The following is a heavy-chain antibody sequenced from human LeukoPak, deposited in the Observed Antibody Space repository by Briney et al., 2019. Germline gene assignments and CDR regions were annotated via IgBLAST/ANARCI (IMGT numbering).Heavy chain of an antibody. Sequence: GASVKVSCKASGGTFSSYAISWVRQAPGQGLEWMGGIIPIFGTANYAQKFQGRVTITADESTSTAYMELSSLRSEDTAVYYCARESDSWSGYYTYYFDYWGQGTLVTVSS. J-gene: IGHJ4*02. CDR3: ARESDSWSGYYTYYFDY. D-gene: IGHD3-3*01. CDR2: IIPIFGTA. V-gene: IGHV1-69*13. CDR1: GGTFSSYA.